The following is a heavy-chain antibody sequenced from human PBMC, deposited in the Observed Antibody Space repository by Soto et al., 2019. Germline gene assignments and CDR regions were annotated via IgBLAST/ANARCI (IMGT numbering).Heavy chain of an antibody. CDR1: GYTFTSYG. CDR2: ISAYNGNT. J-gene: IGHJ4*02. V-gene: IGHV1-18*01. CDR3: ARDRLRHFDWLLPTALDY. Sequence: ASVKVSCKASGYTFTSYGISWVRQAPGQGLEWMGWISAYNGNTNYAQKLQGRVTMTTDTSTSTAYMELRSLRSDDTAVYYCARDRLRHFDWLLPTALDYWGQGTMVTVSS. D-gene: IGHD3-9*01.